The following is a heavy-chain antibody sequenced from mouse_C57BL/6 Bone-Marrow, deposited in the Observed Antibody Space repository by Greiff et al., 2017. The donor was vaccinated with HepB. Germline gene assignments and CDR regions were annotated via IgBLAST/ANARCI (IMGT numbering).Heavy chain of an antibody. CDR3: ARVRFITTVVAPYYFDY. V-gene: IGHV1-72*01. CDR2: IDPNSGGT. Sequence: QVQLQQPGAELVKPGASVKLSCKASGYTFTSYWMHWVKQRPGRGLEWIGRIDPNSGGTKYNEKFKSKATLTVDKPSSTAYMQLSSLTSEDSAVYYCARVRFITTVVAPYYFDYWGQGTTLTVSS. CDR1: GYTFTSYW. D-gene: IGHD1-1*01. J-gene: IGHJ2*01.